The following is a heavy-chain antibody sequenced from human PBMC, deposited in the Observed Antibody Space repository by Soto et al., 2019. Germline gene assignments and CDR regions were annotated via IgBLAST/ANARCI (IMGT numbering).Heavy chain of an antibody. Sequence: ESGGGVVQPGRSLRLSCAASGFTFSSYAMDWVRQAPGKGLEWVAVISYDGSYKYYADSVKGRFTISRDNSKNTVYLQMNSLRAEDTGVFYCARVAITAATLGHFDYWGQGTLVTVSS. CDR1: GFTFSSYA. V-gene: IGHV3-30-3*01. J-gene: IGHJ4*02. D-gene: IGHD1-26*01. CDR2: ISYDGSYK. CDR3: ARVAITAATLGHFDY.